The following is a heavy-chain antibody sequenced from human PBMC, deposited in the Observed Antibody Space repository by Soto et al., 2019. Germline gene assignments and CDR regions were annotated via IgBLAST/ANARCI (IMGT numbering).Heavy chain of an antibody. Sequence: TLSLTCTVYGGSISSYYWSWIRQPPGKGLEWIGYIYYSGSTNYNPSLKSRVTISVDTSKNQFSLKLSSVTAADTAVYYCARQNWNDVYYYYYMDVWGKGTTVTVSS. J-gene: IGHJ6*03. CDR1: GGSISSYY. CDR3: ARQNWNDVYYYYYMDV. CDR2: IYYSGST. V-gene: IGHV4-59*08. D-gene: IGHD1-1*01.